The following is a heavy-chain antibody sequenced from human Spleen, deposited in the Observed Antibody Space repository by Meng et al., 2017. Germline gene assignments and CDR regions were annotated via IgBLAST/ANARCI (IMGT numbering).Heavy chain of an antibody. CDR2: INTNTGNP. V-gene: IGHV7-4-1*02. CDR3: ARVPAAAGTYYYYYGMDV. D-gene: IGHD6-13*01. CDR1: GYTFTSYA. Sequence: ASVKVSCKASGYTFTSYAMNWVRQAPGQGLEWMGWINTNTGNPTYAQGFTGRFVFSLDTSVSTAYLQISSLKAEDTAVYYCARVPAAAGTYYYYYGMDVWGQGTTVTVS. J-gene: IGHJ6*02.